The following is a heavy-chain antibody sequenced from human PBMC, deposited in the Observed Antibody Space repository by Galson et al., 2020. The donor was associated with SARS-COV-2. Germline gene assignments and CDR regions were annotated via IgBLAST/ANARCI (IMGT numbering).Heavy chain of an antibody. CDR3: ARENYGSGSYANGWFDP. CDR2: IYYSGST. V-gene: IGHV4-59*01. J-gene: IGHJ5*02. Sequence: SETLSLTCTVSGGSISSYYWSWIRQPPGKGLEWIGYIYYSGSTNYNPSLKSRVTISVDTSKNQFSLKLSSVTAADTAVYYCARENYGSGSYANGWFDPWGQGTLVTVSS. CDR1: GGSISSYY. D-gene: IGHD3-10*01.